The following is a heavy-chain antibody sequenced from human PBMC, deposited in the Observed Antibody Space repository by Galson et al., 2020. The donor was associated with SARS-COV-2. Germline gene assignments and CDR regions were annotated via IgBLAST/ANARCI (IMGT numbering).Heavy chain of an antibody. CDR2: INPNSGCT. V-gene: IGHV1-2*02. CDR3: ARDYGYSYLKGWFDP. CDR1: GYTFTGYY. D-gene: IGHD5-18*01. J-gene: IGHJ5*02. Sequence: SVKVSCKASGYTFTGYYMHWVRQAPGQGLEWMGWINPNSGCTNYAQKFQGRVTMTRDTSISTAYMELSRLRSDDTAVYYCARDYGYSYLKGWFDPWGQGTLVTVSS.